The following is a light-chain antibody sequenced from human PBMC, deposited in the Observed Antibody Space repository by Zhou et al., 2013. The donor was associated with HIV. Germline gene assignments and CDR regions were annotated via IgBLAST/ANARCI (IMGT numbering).Light chain of an antibody. CDR2: DVS. J-gene: IGKJ1*01. Sequence: DIQMTQSPSSLSASVGDRVTITCQASQDIRHYLNWYQQRPGKAPKLLIYDVSNLETGVPSRFSGSGSGTDFTLTIGCLQSEDFATYYCQQYYDYPQTFGQGTQVGNQT. CDR1: QDIRHY. V-gene: IGKV1-33*01. CDR3: QQYYDYPQT.